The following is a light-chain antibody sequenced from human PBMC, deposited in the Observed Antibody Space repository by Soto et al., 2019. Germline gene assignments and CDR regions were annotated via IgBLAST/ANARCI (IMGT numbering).Light chain of an antibody. Sequence: QSALTQPASVSGSPGQSITISCTGTSSDVGGYNFVCWFQQHPGKAPKLMIYDVSNRPSGVSNRFSGSKSGNTASLTISGLQAEDEADYYCSSNTSSSSLEFGGGTKLTVL. CDR1: SSDVGGYNF. J-gene: IGLJ2*01. CDR2: DVS. V-gene: IGLV2-14*01. CDR3: SSNTSSSSLE.